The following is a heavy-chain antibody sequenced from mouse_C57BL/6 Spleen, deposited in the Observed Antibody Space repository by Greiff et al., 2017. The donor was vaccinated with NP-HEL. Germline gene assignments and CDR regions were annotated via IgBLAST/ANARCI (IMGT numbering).Heavy chain of an antibody. V-gene: IGHV5-4*01. D-gene: IGHD2-3*01. Sequence: EVKLEESGGGLVKPGGSLKLSCAASGFTFSSYAMSWVRQTPEKRLEWVATISDGGSYTYYPDNVKGRFTISRDNAKNNLYLQMSHLKSEDTAMYYCAREGGWLLRDYWGQGTTLTVSS. CDR2: ISDGGSYT. CDR1: GFTFSSYA. CDR3: AREGGWLLRDY. J-gene: IGHJ2*01.